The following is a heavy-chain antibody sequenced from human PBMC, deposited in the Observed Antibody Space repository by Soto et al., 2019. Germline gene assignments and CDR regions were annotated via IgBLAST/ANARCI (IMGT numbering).Heavy chain of an antibody. CDR2: IKQDGSEK. J-gene: IGHJ4*02. V-gene: IGHV3-7*01. CDR3: ARVRYFDWLLHYFDY. CDR1: GFTFSSYW. D-gene: IGHD3-9*01. Sequence: PGGSLRLSCAASGFTFSSYWISWVRQAPGKGLEWVANIKQDGSEKYYVDSVKGRFTISRDNAKNSLYLQMNSLRAEDTAVYYCARVRYFDWLLHYFDYWGQGTLVTVSS.